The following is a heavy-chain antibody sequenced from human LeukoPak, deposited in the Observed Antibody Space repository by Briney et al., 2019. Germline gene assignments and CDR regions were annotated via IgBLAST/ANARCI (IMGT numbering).Heavy chain of an antibody. J-gene: IGHJ4*02. CDR2: VSGSGVST. V-gene: IGHV3-23*01. CDR3: AKGSYYDSPYGFDY. D-gene: IGHD3-22*01. CDR1: GFPFSSYA. Sequence: GGSLRLSCAASGFPFSSYAMGWVRQAPGKGLERVSSVSGSGVSTYYIDSVKGRLTISRDNPMNTLYLQMSSLRAEDTAIYYCAKGSYYDSPYGFDYWGQGILVTVSS.